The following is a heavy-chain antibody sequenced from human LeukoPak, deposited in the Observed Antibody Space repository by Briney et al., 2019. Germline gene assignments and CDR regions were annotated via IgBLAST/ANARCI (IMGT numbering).Heavy chain of an antibody. D-gene: IGHD4-17*01. Sequence: GGSLRLSCAASGFTFSSYAMHWVRQAPGKGLEWVAVISYDGSNKYYADSVKGRFTISRDNSKNTLYLQMNSLRAEDMAVYYCAREYGDYYFDYWGQGTLVTVSS. CDR1: GFTFSSYA. J-gene: IGHJ4*02. CDR3: AREYGDYYFDY. CDR2: ISYDGSNK. V-gene: IGHV3-30-3*01.